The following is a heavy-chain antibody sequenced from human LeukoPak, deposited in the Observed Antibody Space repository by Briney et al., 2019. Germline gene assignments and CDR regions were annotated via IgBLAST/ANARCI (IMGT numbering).Heavy chain of an antibody. CDR1: GGSFGGYY. CDR3: ARRQWIQLWSPRFDY. D-gene: IGHD5-18*01. Sequence: SETLSLTCAVYGGSFGGYYWSWIRQPPGKGLEWIGEINDSGSSNYIPSLKSRVTISVDTSKNQFSLKLSSVTAADTAVYYCARRQWIQLWSPRFDYWGQGTLVTVSS. J-gene: IGHJ4*02. CDR2: INDSGSS. V-gene: IGHV4-34*01.